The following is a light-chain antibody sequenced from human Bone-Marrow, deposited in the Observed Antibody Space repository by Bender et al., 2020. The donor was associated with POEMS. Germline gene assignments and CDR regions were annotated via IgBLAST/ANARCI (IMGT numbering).Light chain of an antibody. CDR2: EDR. CDR3: YSTDTSGNHYV. V-gene: IGLV3-10*01. J-gene: IGLJ1*01. CDR1: ALPKKY. Sequence: SYELTQPPSVSVYPGQTARITCSGHALPKKYAYWYQQKSGQAPIMVMYEDRKRPSGIPERFSGSSSGTVATLTISGVQVEDEADYYCYSTDTSGNHYVFGTGTKVSVL.